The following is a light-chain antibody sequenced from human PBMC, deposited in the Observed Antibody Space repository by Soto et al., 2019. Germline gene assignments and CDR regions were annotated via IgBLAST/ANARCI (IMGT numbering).Light chain of an antibody. Sequence: EIVLTQSPGTLSLSPGERATLSCRAIQSVSSSYLAWYQQKPGQAPRLLIYGASSRATGIPDRFSGSGSGTDFTLIISRLEPEDFAVYYCQQYGSSPLVTFGQGTRLEIK. CDR3: QQYGSSPLVT. CDR1: QSVSSSY. J-gene: IGKJ5*01. CDR2: GAS. V-gene: IGKV3-20*01.